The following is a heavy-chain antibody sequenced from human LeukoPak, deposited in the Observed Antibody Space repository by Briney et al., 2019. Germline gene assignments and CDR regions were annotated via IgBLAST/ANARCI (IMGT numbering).Heavy chain of an antibody. Sequence: PSETLSLTCAVSGVSISGSYYYWGWIRQPPGKGLEWIGNIYYSGSTYYNPSLKSRVTISVDTSKNQFSLKLSSVTAADTAVYYCARDGDYGDGTWGQGTLVTVSS. D-gene: IGHD4-17*01. CDR1: GVSISGSYYY. CDR2: IYYSGST. CDR3: ARDGDYGDGT. J-gene: IGHJ5*02. V-gene: IGHV4-39*07.